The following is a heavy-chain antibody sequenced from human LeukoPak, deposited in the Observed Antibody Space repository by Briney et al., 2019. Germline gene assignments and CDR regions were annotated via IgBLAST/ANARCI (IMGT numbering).Heavy chain of an antibody. J-gene: IGHJ6*02. V-gene: IGHV4-59*08. CDR3: ARSRNYYYYYGMDV. CDR2: MYNSGST. CDR1: VDSISSYY. Sequence: SETLSLTCTVSVDSISSYYWSWIRQPPGKGLEWIGYMYNSGSTKYNPSLKSRVTISEDTSKKQFSLKLSSVTAADTAVYYCARSRNYYYYYGMDVWGQGTTVTVSS.